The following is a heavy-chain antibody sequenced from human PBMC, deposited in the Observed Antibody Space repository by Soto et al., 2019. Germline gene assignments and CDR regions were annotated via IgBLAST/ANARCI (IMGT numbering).Heavy chain of an antibody. CDR1: GFPFSVYS. CDR2: ITTTGSNT. D-gene: IGHD1-1*01. J-gene: IGHJ4*02. Sequence: EVQLVESGGGLVKPGGSLRLSCAASGFPFSVYSMNWVRQAPGKGLEWVSSITTTGSNTYYKDSVQGRFTISRDNAKNSLFLHMDIRRAEDTAMYYCARDKNWSVDYWGQGTRVTVSS. V-gene: IGHV3-21*01. CDR3: ARDKNWSVDY.